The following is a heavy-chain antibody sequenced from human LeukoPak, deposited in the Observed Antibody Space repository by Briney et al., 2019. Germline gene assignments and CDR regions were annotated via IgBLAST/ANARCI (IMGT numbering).Heavy chain of an antibody. CDR2: ISSSSSYI. CDR3: ARVQYYYDSSGYYPSDY. J-gene: IGHJ4*02. Sequence: GGSLRLSCAASGFTFSSYSMNWVRQAPGKGLEWVSSISSSSSYIYYADSVKGGFTISRDNAKNSLYLQMNSLRAEDTAVYYCARVQYYYDSSGYYPSDYWGQGTLVTVSS. V-gene: IGHV3-21*01. D-gene: IGHD3-22*01. CDR1: GFTFSSYS.